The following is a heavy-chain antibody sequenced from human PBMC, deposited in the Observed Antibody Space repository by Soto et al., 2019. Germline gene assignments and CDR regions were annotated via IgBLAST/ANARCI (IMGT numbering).Heavy chain of an antibody. V-gene: IGHV1-46*01. CDR1: GYTFTSYY. D-gene: IGHD5-18*01. J-gene: IGHJ3*02. CDR2: IIPNDGGT. CDR3: ARGGLGYSFNDAFSI. Sequence: QVQLVQSGAEVKKPGASLKVSCKASGYTFTSYYMHWVRQAPGQGLEWMGIIIPNDGGTSYAQKFRDRVTVTWDTSTSTVYMELSSLRSEDTAVYYCARGGLGYSFNDAFSIWGQGTMVTVSS.